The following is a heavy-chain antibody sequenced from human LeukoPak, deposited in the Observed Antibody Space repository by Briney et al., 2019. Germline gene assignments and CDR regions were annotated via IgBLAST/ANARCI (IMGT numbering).Heavy chain of an antibody. Sequence: QPGGSLRLSCAASGFTFSSYWMSWVRQAPGKGLEWVANIKQDGSEKYYVDSVKGRFTISRDNAKNSLYLQMNSLRAEDTAVYYCARWVNTYYDFWSGYPGGYYFDYWGQGTLVTVSS. J-gene: IGHJ4*02. V-gene: IGHV3-7*01. CDR2: IKQDGSEK. CDR3: ARWVNTYYDFWSGYPGGYYFDY. D-gene: IGHD3-3*01. CDR1: GFTFSSYW.